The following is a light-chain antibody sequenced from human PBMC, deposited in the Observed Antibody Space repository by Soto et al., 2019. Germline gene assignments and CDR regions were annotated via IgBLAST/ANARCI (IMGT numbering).Light chain of an antibody. CDR2: GNR. CDR1: SSNLGAGYD. CDR3: QAYDYSLTASV. V-gene: IGLV1-40*01. Sequence: QSVLTQPPSVXXXPGQRVTISCTGNSSNLGAGYDVHWYQQLPGAAPKLVIFGNRNRPSGVPERFSGSKSGTSASLAITGLQAEDEADYYCQAYDYSLTASVFGGGTKLTVL. J-gene: IGLJ3*02.